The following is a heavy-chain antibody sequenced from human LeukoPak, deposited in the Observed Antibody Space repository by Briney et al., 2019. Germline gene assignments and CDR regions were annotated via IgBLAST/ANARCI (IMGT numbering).Heavy chain of an antibody. CDR1: GYTFTGYY. Sequence: ASVKVSCMASGYTFTGYYMHWVRQAPGQGLEWMGWINPNSGGTNYAQKFQGWVTMTRDTSISTAYMELSRLRSDVTAVYYCARAPNSITPDHLDYWGQGTLVTVSS. J-gene: IGHJ4*02. CDR2: INPNSGGT. V-gene: IGHV1-2*04. D-gene: IGHD1-1*01. CDR3: ARAPNSITPDHLDY.